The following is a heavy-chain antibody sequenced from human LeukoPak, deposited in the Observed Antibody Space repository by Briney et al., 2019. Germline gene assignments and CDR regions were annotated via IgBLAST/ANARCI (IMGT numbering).Heavy chain of an antibody. CDR3: ARGSPPRRNYDSRGYYSYYFDY. J-gene: IGHJ4*02. Sequence: ASVKVSCKASGYTFTSYGISWVRQAPGQGLEWMGWVSAYNGNTHYAQKLQGRVTMTTDTSTSTVYMELRSLRSDDTAVYYCARGSPPRRNYDSRGYYSYYFDYWGQGTLVTVSS. CDR1: GYTFTSYG. V-gene: IGHV1-18*01. CDR2: VSAYNGNT. D-gene: IGHD3-22*01.